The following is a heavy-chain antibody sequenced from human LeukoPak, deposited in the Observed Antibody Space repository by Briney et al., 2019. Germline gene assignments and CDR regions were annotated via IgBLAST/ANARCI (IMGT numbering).Heavy chain of an antibody. V-gene: IGHV3-30-3*01. CDR3: ARCRDYNFWSGSAVDY. CDR2: ISYDGSNT. CDR1: GFIFSSYA. D-gene: IGHD3-3*01. J-gene: IGHJ4*02. Sequence: GGSLRLSCAASGFIFSSYAMHWVRQAPGKGLEWVAVISYDGSNTDYADSVKGRFTIPRDNSKNALYLQMNSLRAEDTAVYYCARCRDYNFWSGSAVDYWGQGTLVTVS.